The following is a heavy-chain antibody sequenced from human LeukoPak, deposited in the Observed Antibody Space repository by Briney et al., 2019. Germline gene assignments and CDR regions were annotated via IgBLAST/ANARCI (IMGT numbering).Heavy chain of an antibody. V-gene: IGHV3-23*01. D-gene: IGHD2-15*01. J-gene: IGHJ4*02. CDR2: ISGSGSGGST. Sequence: GGSLRLSCAASGFTFSSYAMSWVRQAPGKGLEWVSNISGSGSGGSTYYADSVKGRFTISGDNSKNTLYLQMNSLRAGDTAIYYCAKSGLIRFDYWGQGTLVTVSS. CDR1: GFTFSSYA. CDR3: AKSGLIRFDY.